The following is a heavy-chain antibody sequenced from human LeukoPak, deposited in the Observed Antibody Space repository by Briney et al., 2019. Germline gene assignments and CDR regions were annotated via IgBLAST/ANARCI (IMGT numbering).Heavy chain of an antibody. CDR3: ASLLGTDFDY. D-gene: IGHD7-27*01. CDR2: IYYSGST. V-gene: IGHV4-59*01. CDR1: GGSISSYY. Sequence: KPSQTLSLTCTVSGGSISSYYWSWIRQPPGKGLEWIGYIYYSGSTNYNPSLKSRVTISVDTSKNQFSLKLSSVTAADTAVYYCASLLGTDFDYWGQGTLVTVSS. J-gene: IGHJ4*02.